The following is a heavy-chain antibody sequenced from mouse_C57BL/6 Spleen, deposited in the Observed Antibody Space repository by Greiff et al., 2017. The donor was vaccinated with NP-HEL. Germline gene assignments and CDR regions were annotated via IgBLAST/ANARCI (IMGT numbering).Heavy chain of an antibody. CDR3: ARGLTGGFDY. J-gene: IGHJ2*01. D-gene: IGHD4-1*01. V-gene: IGHV5-4*03. CDR2: ISDGGSYT. CDR1: GFTFSSYA. Sequence: EVMLVESGGGLVKPGGSLKLSCAASGFTFSSYAMSWVRQTPEKRLEWVATISDGGSYTYYPDNVKGRFTISRDNAKNNLYLQMSHLKSEDTAMYYCARGLTGGFDYWGQGTTLTVSS.